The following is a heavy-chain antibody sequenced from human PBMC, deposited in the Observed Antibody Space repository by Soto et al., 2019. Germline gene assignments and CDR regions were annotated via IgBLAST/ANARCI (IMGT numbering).Heavy chain of an antibody. CDR2: IYYTGST. CDR3: ARRPLDILTGFRNWFDP. CDR1: GGSISSGDYY. V-gene: IGHV4-31*03. D-gene: IGHD3-9*01. Sequence: SETLSLTCTVSGGSISSGDYYWSWIRQYPGKGLEWIGYIYYTGSTYYNPSLQSRVTISVDTSKNQFSLKLSSVTAADTAVYYCARRPLDILTGFRNWFDPWGQGTLVTVSS. J-gene: IGHJ5*02.